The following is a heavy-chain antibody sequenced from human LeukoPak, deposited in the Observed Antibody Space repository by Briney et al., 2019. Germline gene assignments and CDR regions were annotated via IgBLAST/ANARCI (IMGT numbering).Heavy chain of an antibody. CDR1: GYTFTSYG. V-gene: IGHV1-18*01. D-gene: IGHD6-19*01. CDR2: ISAYNGNT. J-gene: IGHJ6*03. CDR3: ARIPPVASPPFYYYYYMDV. Sequence: ASVKVSCKASGYTFTSYGISWVRQAPGQGLEWMGWISAYNGNTNYAQKLQGRVTMTTDTSTSTAYMELRSLRSDDTAVYYCARIPPVASPPFYYYYYMDVWGKGTTVTVSS.